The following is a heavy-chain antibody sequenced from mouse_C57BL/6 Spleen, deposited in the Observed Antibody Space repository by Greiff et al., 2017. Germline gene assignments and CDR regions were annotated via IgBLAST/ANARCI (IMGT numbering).Heavy chain of an antibody. Sequence: VQLQQSGAELVRPGTSVKVSCKASGYAFTNYLIEWVKQRPGQGLEWIGVINPGSGGNNYNEKFKGKATLTADKASSTAYMQLSSLTSEDSAVYFCARSSNFYYAMDYWGQGTSVTVSS. CDR1: GYAFTNYL. CDR2: INPGSGGN. CDR3: ARSSNFYYAMDY. D-gene: IGHD2-5*01. V-gene: IGHV1-54*01. J-gene: IGHJ4*01.